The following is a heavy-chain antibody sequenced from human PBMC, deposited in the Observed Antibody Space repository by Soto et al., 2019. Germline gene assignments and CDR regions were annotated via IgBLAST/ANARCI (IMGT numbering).Heavy chain of an antibody. CDR1: GFTLSSYS. Sequence: QVQLVESGGGVVQPGRSLRLSCASSGFTLSSYSLHWVHQPPGKGLEWVALTSKDGGREYYADSVRGRFTISRDHSKSTLYLEMNSLRTEDTALNFCARDVGFGDLSPRTSYYSVMDVWGRGTTVPVSS. D-gene: IGHD3-10*01. J-gene: IGHJ6*02. CDR2: TSKDGGRE. V-gene: IGHV3-30*04. CDR3: ARDVGFGDLSPRTSYYSVMDV.